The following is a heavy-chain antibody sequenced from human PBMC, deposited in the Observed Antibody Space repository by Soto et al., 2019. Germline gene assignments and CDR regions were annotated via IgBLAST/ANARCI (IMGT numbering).Heavy chain of an antibody. Sequence: ALVKVSCKASGYTFTIYGISWVRQAPGQGLEWMGWISTSNGNTNYAQKLQGGVTMTTDTSTSTAYMELRSLRSDDTAVYYCARDRGSYALDYWGQGTLVTVSS. CDR2: ISTSNGNT. J-gene: IGHJ4*02. D-gene: IGHD1-26*01. CDR1: GYTFTIYG. CDR3: ARDRGSYALDY. V-gene: IGHV1-18*01.